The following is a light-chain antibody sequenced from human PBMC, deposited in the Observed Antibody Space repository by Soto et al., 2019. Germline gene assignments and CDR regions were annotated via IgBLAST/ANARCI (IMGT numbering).Light chain of an antibody. CDR3: QKYNRAPRT. J-gene: IGKJ1*01. CDR2: AAS. CDR1: QGIIDY. Sequence: DIQMTQSPSSLSASVGDRVTMTCRASQGIIDYLAWYQQKPGKAPKLLIYAASTLQSGVPSRFSGTGAGTDFTLTISSLQPEDVATYYCQKYNRAPRTFGQGTKVEIK. V-gene: IGKV1-27*01.